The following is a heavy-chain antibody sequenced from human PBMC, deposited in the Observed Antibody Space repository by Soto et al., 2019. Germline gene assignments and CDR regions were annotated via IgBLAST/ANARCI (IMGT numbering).Heavy chain of an antibody. V-gene: IGHV3-7*03. CDR3: SKDAIPRNGIYDPFDS. Sequence: RVIKKQRKGLEWLATIKLDASEKKYVDSVKGRFSISRDNSKGTLYLQMDSLRADDTAVYYCSKDAIPRNGIYDPFDSWGQGTPGTVPS. D-gene: IGHD5-12*01. CDR2: IKLDASEK. J-gene: IGHJ4*02.